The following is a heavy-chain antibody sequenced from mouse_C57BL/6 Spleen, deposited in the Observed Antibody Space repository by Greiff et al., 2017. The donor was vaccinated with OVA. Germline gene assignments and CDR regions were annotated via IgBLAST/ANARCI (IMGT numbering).Heavy chain of an antibody. V-gene: IGHV5-9-1*02. J-gene: IGHJ4*01. Sequence: EVKLVESGGGLVQPGGSLKLSCAASGFTFSDYGMAWVRQAPRKGPEWVAYISSGGDYIYYADTVKGRFTISRDNARNTLYLQMSSLKSEDTAMYYCTRDPLYCSKEDAMDYWGQGTSVTVSS. CDR3: TRDPLYCSKEDAMDY. CDR1: GFTFSDYG. D-gene: IGHD2-5*01. CDR2: ISSGGDYI.